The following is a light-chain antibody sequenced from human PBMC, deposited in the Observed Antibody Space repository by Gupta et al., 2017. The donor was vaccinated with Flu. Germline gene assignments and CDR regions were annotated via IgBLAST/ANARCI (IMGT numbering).Light chain of an antibody. CDR2: IAS. CDR1: QNIDYY. CDR3: QQSYSTPIT. J-gene: IGKJ5*01. V-gene: IGKV1-39*01. Sequence: DIQMTQSPSSLSASVGDRVTITRRGSQNIDYYLNWYQQKPGKAPKLLIHIASSLESGVPSRFSGSGSGTDFTLTISSLQPEDFATYYCQQSYSTPITFGQGTQLQIK.